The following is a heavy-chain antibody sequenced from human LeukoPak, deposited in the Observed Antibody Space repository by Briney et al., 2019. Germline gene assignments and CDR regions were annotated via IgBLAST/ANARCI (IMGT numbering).Heavy chain of an antibody. Sequence: SETLSLTCTVSGVSISTYYWSWIRQPPGKGLEWIGNKYDGGRDLYNPSLKSRVTISVDASEKQFSLSLRSVTAADTAMYYCARSPLPATSFDYWGQGTLVTVSS. D-gene: IGHD2-2*01. CDR1: GVSISTYY. CDR2: KYDGGRD. V-gene: IGHV4-59*01. J-gene: IGHJ4*02. CDR3: ARSPLPATSFDY.